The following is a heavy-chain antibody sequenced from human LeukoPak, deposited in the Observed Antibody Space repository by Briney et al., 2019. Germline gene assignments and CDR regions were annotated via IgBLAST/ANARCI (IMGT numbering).Heavy chain of an antibody. D-gene: IGHD5-12*01. J-gene: IGHJ6*02. V-gene: IGHV3-48*03. Sequence: GGSLRLSCAASGFTFSSYEMNWVRQAPGKGLEWVSYISSSGSTIYYADSVKGRFTISRDNAKNSLYLQMNSLRAEDTAVYYCASLMATTNYYYYGMDVWGQGTTVTVSS. CDR1: GFTFSSYE. CDR3: ASLMATTNYYYYGMDV. CDR2: ISSSGSTI.